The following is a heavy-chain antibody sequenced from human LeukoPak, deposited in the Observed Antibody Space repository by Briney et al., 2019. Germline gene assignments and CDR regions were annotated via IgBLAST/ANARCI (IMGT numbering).Heavy chain of an antibody. V-gene: IGHV3-21*01. CDR3: ASRVAATTGGDY. CDR2: ISSGSSYI. J-gene: IGHJ4*02. D-gene: IGHD2-15*01. Sequence: GSLRLSCXASGFTFSSYSTNWVRQAPGKGLEWVSSISSGSSYIYYADSVEGRFTISRDNAKNSLYLQMNSLRAEDTAVYYCASRVAATTGGDYWGQGTLVTVSS. CDR1: GFTFSSYS.